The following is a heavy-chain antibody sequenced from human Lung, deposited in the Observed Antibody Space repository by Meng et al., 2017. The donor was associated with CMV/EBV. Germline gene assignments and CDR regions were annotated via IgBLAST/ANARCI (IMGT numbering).Heavy chain of an antibody. CDR3: TTDRPRSGGKTHDY. Sequence: EVQLVESGGGLVKPGGSLRLSCTGSGSGFIFSNLWINWVRQAPGKGLEWVGRIKSKFDGETPDYAAPVKGRFTISRDDSRNTLYLYMNSLKTEDTAVYYCTTDRPRSGGKTHDYWGQGTLGTVSP. V-gene: IGHV3-15*01. CDR1: GSGFIFSNLW. D-gene: IGHD4-23*01. CDR2: IKSKFDGETP. J-gene: IGHJ4*02.